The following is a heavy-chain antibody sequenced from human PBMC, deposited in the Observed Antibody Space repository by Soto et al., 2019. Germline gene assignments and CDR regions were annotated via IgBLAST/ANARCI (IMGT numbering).Heavy chain of an antibody. CDR2: ISAYNGNT. V-gene: IGHV1-18*04. Sequence: AALRVACKASGYTCTSYGISWVRQAPGQGLEWMGWISAYNGNTNYAQKLQGRVTMTTDTSTSTAYMELRSLRSDDTAVYYCARASGRAAAVFDPWGQGTLVTVSS. J-gene: IGHJ5*02. D-gene: IGHD6-13*01. CDR1: GYTCTSYG. CDR3: ARASGRAAAVFDP.